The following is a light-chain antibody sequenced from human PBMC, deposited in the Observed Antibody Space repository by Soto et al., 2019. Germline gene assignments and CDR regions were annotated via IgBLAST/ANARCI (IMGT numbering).Light chain of an antibody. Sequence: EIVLSQSPATLSLSPGERATLSCRASQSVSSYLAWYQHKPGQAPRLLIYDASKRATGIPARFSGSGSGTDFTLTISSREPEDFAVYDCQQRSNWTPTWTFGQGTKVEVK. CDR3: QQRSNWTPTWT. V-gene: IGKV3-11*01. CDR2: DAS. CDR1: QSVSSY. J-gene: IGKJ1*01.